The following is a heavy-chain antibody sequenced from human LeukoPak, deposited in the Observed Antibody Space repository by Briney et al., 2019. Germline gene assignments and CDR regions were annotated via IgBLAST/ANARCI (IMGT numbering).Heavy chain of an antibody. J-gene: IGHJ4*02. CDR3: VRLYYDGSGYYPISSFDC. D-gene: IGHD3-22*01. Sequence: SETLSLTCTVSGGAISSSSYYWGWIRQPPGKGLEWIGSIYYSGSTYYNPSLKSRVTISVDTSKNQFSLNLSSVTGADTAVYYCVRLYYDGSGYYPISSFDCWRQPTLLSVSS. CDR1: GGAISSSSYY. V-gene: IGHV4-39*01. CDR2: IYYSGST.